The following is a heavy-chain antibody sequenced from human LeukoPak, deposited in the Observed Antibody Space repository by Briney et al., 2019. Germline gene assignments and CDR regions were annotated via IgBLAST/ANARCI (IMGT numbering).Heavy chain of an antibody. CDR3: AKDMGSRATNLDY. CDR2: ISSSSSYI. CDR1: GFTFSSYS. D-gene: IGHD1-26*01. Sequence: GGSLRLSCAASGFTFSSYSMNWVRQAPGKGLEWVSSISSSSSYIYYADSVKGRFTISRDNSQNTLYLQMNSLRAEDTAIYYCAKDMGSRATNLDYWGQGTLVTVSS. J-gene: IGHJ4*02. V-gene: IGHV3-21*04.